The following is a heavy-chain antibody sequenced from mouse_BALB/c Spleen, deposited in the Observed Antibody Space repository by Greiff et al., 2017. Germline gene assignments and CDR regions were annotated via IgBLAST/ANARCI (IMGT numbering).Heavy chain of an antibody. J-gene: IGHJ3*01. CDR3: ARDQHYYGYFFAY. CDR2: ISDGGSYT. V-gene: IGHV5-4*02. CDR1: GFTFSDYY. Sequence: EVKVVESGGGLVKPGGSLKLSCAASGFTFSDYYMYWVRQTPEKRLEWVATISDGGSYTYYPDSVKGRFTISRDNAKNNLYLQMSSLKSEDTAMYYCARDQHYYGYFFAYWGQGTLVTVSA. D-gene: IGHD1-2*01.